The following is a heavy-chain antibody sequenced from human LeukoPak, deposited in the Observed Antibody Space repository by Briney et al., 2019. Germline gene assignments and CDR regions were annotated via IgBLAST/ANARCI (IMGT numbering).Heavy chain of an antibody. CDR3: ARGQRWLLQFPFDS. D-gene: IGHD5-24*01. Sequence: GGSLRLSCAASGFTFSSYGMSWVRQAPGKGLEWVSAISGSGGSTYYADSVKGRFTISRDNSKNTLYLQMKSLRAEETAGYYCARGQRWLLQFPFDSWGQGTLVTVSS. CDR2: ISGSGGST. J-gene: IGHJ4*02. CDR1: GFTFSSYG. V-gene: IGHV3-23*01.